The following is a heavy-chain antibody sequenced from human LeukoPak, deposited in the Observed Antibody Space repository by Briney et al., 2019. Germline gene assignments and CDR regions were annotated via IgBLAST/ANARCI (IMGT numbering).Heavy chain of an antibody. CDR1: GYTFTSYY. D-gene: IGHD6-19*01. J-gene: IGHJ4*02. V-gene: IGHV1-46*01. CDR3: ARDLGPGLAVEPFDY. Sequence: ASVKVSCKASGYTFTSYYMHWVRQAPGQGLEWMGIINPSGGSTSYAQKFQGRVTMTRDTSTSTVYMELSSLRSEDTAVYYCARDLGPGLAVEPFDYWGQGTLVTVSS. CDR2: INPSGGST.